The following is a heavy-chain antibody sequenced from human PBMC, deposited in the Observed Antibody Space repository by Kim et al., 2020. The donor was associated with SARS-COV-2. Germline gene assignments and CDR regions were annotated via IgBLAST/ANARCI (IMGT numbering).Heavy chain of an antibody. Sequence: SETLSLTCAVYGGSFSGYSWSWLRQPPGKGLEWIGEINHSGSTNSNPSLKSRVTISVDTSKNQFSLQLSSVTAADTAVYYCARPRSYYGSGSYYNSLNYFDYWGQGTLVTVSS. J-gene: IGHJ4*02. V-gene: IGHV4-34*01. CDR1: GGSFSGYS. CDR2: INHSGST. CDR3: ARPRSYYGSGSYYNSLNYFDY. D-gene: IGHD3-10*01.